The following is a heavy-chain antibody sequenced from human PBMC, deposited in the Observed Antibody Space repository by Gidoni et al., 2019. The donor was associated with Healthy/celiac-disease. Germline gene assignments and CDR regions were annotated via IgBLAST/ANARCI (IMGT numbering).Heavy chain of an antibody. V-gene: IGHV4-4*07. Sequence: SISSYSWSWIRQPAGKGLEWIGRIYTSGSTNYNPSLKSRVTMSVDTSKNQFSLKLSSVTAADTAVYYCARDAAAAGTPNQDYYYYYYMDVWGKGTTVTVSS. D-gene: IGHD6-13*01. CDR2: IYTSGST. J-gene: IGHJ6*03. CDR1: SISSYS. CDR3: ARDAAAAGTPNQDYYYYYYMDV.